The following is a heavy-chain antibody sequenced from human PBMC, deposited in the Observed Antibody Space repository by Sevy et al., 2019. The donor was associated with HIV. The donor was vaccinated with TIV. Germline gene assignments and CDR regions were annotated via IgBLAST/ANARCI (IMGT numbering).Heavy chain of an antibody. CDR3: AKDPYYYDSSGYYKDYYNYGMDV. CDR1: GFTFSSYG. Sequence: GGSLRLSCAASGFTFSSYGMHWVRQAPGKGLEWVAFIRYDGSNKYYADSVKGRFTISRDNSKNTLYLQMNSLRAEDTAVYYCAKDPYYYDSSGYYKDYYNYGMDVWGQGTTVTVSS. J-gene: IGHJ6*02. V-gene: IGHV3-30*02. CDR2: IRYDGSNK. D-gene: IGHD3-22*01.